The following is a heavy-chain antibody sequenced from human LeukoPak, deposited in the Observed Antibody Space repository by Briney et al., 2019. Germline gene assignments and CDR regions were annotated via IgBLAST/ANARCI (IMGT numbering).Heavy chain of an antibody. CDR2: ISGSGGST. Sequence: GGSLRLSCAASGFTFSSYAMSWVRQAPGKGLEWVSAISGSGGSTYYADSVKGRFTISRDNSKNTLCLQMNSLRAEDTAVYYCAKASTYYYGSGSYYYVYWGQGTLVTVSS. CDR3: AKASTYYYGSGSYYYVY. V-gene: IGHV3-23*01. D-gene: IGHD3-10*01. J-gene: IGHJ4*02. CDR1: GFTFSSYA.